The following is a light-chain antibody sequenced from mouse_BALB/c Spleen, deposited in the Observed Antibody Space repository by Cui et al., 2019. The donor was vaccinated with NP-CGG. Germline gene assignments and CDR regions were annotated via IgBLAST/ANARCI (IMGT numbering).Light chain of an antibody. CDR3: ALWYSNHWV. CDR2: GTN. V-gene: IGLV1*01. CDR1: TGAVTTSNY. Sequence: FVPQESPPTTSPGETVTLTCRSSTGAVTTSNYANWVQEKPDHLFTGLIGGTNNRVPGVPARFSGSLIGDKAALTITGAQTEDEAIYFCALWYSNHWVFGGGTKLTVL. J-gene: IGLJ1*01.